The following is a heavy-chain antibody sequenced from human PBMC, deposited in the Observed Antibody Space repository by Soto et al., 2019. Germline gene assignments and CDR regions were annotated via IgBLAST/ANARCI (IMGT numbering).Heavy chain of an antibody. D-gene: IGHD1-26*01. CDR1: GFTFSSHA. J-gene: IGHJ4*02. CDR2: ISSDGSNK. CDR3: ARDDEGGSDCDLGY. Sequence: QVQLVESGGGVVQPGRSLRLSCAVSGFTFSSHAMHWVRQAPGKGLEWVALISSDGSNKYYADSVKGRFTTSRDNSKNTMYLQMNSVRVEDTAVYYCARDDEGGSDCDLGYWGQVALVTVSS. V-gene: IGHV3-30-3*01.